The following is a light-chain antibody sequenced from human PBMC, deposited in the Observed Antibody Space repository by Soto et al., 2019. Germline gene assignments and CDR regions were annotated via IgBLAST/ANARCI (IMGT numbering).Light chain of an antibody. V-gene: IGKV1-39*01. J-gene: IGKJ1*01. CDR1: QSISDR. Sequence: DIHLTRSPSLLSASVGARVTITSRASQSISDRLAWYKRKLGKAPKFMIYAASSLQSGVPSRFSGSGSGTDFTLTISSLQPEDFETYYCQQSYSTLWTFGQGTKVDIK. CDR2: AAS. CDR3: QQSYSTLWT.